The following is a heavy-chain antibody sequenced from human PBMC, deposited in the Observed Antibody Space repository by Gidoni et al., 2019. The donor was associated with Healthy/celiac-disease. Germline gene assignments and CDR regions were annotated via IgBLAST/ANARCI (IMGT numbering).Heavy chain of an antibody. J-gene: IGHJ6*02. V-gene: IGHV3-53*01. Sequence: AASGFTVSSNYMSWVRQAPGKGLEWVSVIYSGGSTYYADSVKGRFTISRDNSKNTLYLQMNSLRAEDTAVYYCARVRILVRGVSMGMDVWGQGTTVTVSS. CDR1: GFTVSSNY. CDR2: IYSGGST. CDR3: ARVRILVRGVSMGMDV. D-gene: IGHD3-10*01.